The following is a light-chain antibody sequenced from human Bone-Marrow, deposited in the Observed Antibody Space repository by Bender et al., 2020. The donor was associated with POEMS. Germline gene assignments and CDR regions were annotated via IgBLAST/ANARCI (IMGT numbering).Light chain of an antibody. Sequence: QSALTQPASVSGSPGQSITISCTGTGSDVGGYNYVAWYLQHPGKGPKLMIYDVSHRPSGVSDRFSGSKSGNTASLTISGLQAEDEADYYCSSYTSSSTWMFGGGTRLTVL. J-gene: IGLJ3*02. CDR1: GSDVGGYNY. CDR3: SSYTSSSTWM. CDR2: DVS. V-gene: IGLV2-14*03.